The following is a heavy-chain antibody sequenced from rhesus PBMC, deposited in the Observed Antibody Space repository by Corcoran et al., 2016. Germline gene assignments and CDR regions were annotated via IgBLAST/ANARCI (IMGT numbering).Heavy chain of an antibody. CDR3: AKGGYYFDY. CDR1: GYRFTSYW. J-gene: IGHJ4*01. CDR2: IDPSGSAT. D-gene: IGHD3-34*01. V-gene: IGHV5-2*01. Sequence: EVQLVQSGAEVKRRGEALKISCKSSGYRFTSYWISWGRQLPGEGLEWMGAIDPSGSATRYSPSFHGQVTISADKSVSTSYLQWSSLKASDSATYYCAKGGYYFDYWGQGVLVTVSS.